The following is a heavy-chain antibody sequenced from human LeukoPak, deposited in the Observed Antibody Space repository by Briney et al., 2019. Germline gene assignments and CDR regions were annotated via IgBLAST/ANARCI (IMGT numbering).Heavy chain of an antibody. Sequence: GGSLRLSCAASGFTFSSYSMNWVRQAPGKGLEWVSSISSSSSYIYYADSVKGRFTISRDNAKNSLYLQMNSLRAEDTAVYYCASRMGAAPDLTPYWGQGTLVTVSS. J-gene: IGHJ4*02. V-gene: IGHV3-21*01. CDR3: ASRMGAAPDLTPY. D-gene: IGHD1-26*01. CDR2: ISSSSSYI. CDR1: GFTFSSYS.